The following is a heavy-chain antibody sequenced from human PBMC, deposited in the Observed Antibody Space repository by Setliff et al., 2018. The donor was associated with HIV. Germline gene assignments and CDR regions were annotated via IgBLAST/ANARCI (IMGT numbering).Heavy chain of an antibody. J-gene: IGHJ3*02. V-gene: IGHV1-3*01. Sequence: ASVKVSCKASGYSFSSYAIHWVRQAAGQSPEWLGWINAAISHTRYSPKFQDRVTLTTDTSAGTIHMEMRSLRSEDTAVYYCVGGRGGFFDEPFDMWGPGTKVTVSS. D-gene: IGHD3-16*01. CDR1: GYSFSSYA. CDR2: INAAISHT. CDR3: VGGRGGFFDEPFDM.